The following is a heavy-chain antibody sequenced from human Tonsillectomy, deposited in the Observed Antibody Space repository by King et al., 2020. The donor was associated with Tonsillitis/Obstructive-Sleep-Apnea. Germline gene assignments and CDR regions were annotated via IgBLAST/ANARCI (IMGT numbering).Heavy chain of an antibody. CDR1: GFTFSSYA. D-gene: IGHD3-10*01. V-gene: IGHV3-23*04. CDR2: ISGSGGST. J-gene: IGHJ4*02. Sequence: VQLVESGGGLVQPGGSLRLSCAASGFTFSSYAMSWVRQAPGKGLEWVSAISGSGGSTYYADSVKGRFTISRDNSKNTLYLQMNSLRAEDTAVYYCANLGREYYGSGSYYKGSHYFDYWGQGTLVTVSS. CDR3: ANLGREYYGSGSYYKGSHYFDY.